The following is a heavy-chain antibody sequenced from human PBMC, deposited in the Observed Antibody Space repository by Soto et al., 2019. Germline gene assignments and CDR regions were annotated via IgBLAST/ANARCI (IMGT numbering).Heavy chain of an antibody. Sequence: SETLSLTCTVSGGSISSSSYYWGWIRRPPGKGLEWIGSIYYSGSTYYNPSLKSRVTISVDTSKNQFSLKLSSVTAADTAVYYCARSEYDILTGYPSILYYYYMDVWGKGTTVTVSS. J-gene: IGHJ6*03. CDR3: ARSEYDILTGYPSILYYYYMDV. CDR1: GGSISSSSYY. V-gene: IGHV4-39*01. D-gene: IGHD3-9*01. CDR2: IYYSGST.